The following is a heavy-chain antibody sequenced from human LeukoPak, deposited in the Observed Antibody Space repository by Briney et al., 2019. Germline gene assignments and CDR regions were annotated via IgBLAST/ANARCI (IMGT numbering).Heavy chain of an antibody. CDR2: INAHNGNT. V-gene: IGHV1-8*01. CDR3: ARGPDYCYYGSACYYYMDV. J-gene: IGHJ6*03. Sequence: ASVKVSCKASGYTFTNYDINWGRQAPGQGLEWMGWINAHNGNTSCAQKFQGRVTITTDTSTTTAYMELSSLRSENTAMYYCARGPDYCYYGSACYYYMDVWGKGTTVTVSS. D-gene: IGHD3-22*01. CDR1: GYTFTNYD.